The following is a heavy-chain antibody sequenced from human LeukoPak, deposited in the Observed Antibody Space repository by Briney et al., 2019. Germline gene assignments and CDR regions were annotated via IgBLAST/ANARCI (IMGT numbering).Heavy chain of an antibody. CDR3: AALLGYCSSTGCYSTFDY. D-gene: IGHD2-2*01. J-gene: IGHJ4*02. CDR2: IYYTGST. Sequence: SETLSLTCTVSGGSISSGDYYWSCIRQPPGKGLECFGYIYYTGSTYYNPSLKSRITISLDTSKHQFSLKLSSVTAADTAVYYCAALLGYCSSTGCYSTFDYWGQGTLVTVSS. CDR1: GGSISSGDYY. V-gene: IGHV4-30-4*08.